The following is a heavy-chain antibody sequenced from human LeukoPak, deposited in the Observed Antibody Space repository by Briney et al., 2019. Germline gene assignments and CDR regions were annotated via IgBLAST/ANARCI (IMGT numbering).Heavy chain of an antibody. D-gene: IGHD5-18*01. J-gene: IGHJ4*02. Sequence: GGSLRLSCAASGFSIKSYSMTWVRQAPGKGLEWVATISSSGGYIYYADSVKGRFTISRDTVQNSLFLQLNSLRVEGTAVYNCARLRDTVTSASDYWGQGTLVTVSS. V-gene: IGHV3-21*01. CDR1: GFSIKSYS. CDR2: ISSSGGYI. CDR3: ARLRDTVTSASDY.